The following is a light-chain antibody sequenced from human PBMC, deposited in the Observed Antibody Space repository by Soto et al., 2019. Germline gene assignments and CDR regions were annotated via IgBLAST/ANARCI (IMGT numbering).Light chain of an antibody. CDR1: NIGGKS. V-gene: IGLV3-21*02. J-gene: IGLJ3*02. CDR3: QVWDSSRDHPV. Sequence: SYELTQPPSVSVAPGQTASITCGGNNIGGKSVHWYQQRPGQAPVLVVNDDSDRPSGIPERFSGSNSGNTATLTTSRVEAGDEADYSCQVWDSSRDHPVFGGGTKLTVL. CDR2: DDS.